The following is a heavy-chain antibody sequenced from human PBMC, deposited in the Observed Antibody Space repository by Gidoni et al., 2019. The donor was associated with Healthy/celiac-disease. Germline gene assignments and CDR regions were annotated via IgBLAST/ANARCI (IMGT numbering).Heavy chain of an antibody. CDR2: INSDGSST. V-gene: IGHV3-74*01. J-gene: IGHJ6*03. CDR1: AFTFISCW. D-gene: IGHD2-2*01. CDR3: GRTRFTYYMDV. Sequence: EVQLVESGGGLVQPGGSLRLSCAASAFTFISCWMHWVRQAPGKGLVWVSRINSDGSSTSYADSVKGRFTISRDNAKNTLYLQMNSLRAEDTAVYYCGRTRFTYYMDVWGKGTTVTVSS.